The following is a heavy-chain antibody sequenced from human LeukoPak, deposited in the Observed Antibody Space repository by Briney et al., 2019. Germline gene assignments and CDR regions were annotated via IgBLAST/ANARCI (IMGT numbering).Heavy chain of an antibody. CDR3: ARGLESSIAARPLDY. D-gene: IGHD6-6*01. J-gene: IGHJ4*02. Sequence: SVKVSCKASGGTFSSYAISWVRQAPGQGLEWMGGIIPIFGTANYAQKFQGRVTITTDESTSTAYMELSSLRSEDTAVYYCARGLESSIAARPLDYWGQGTLVTVSS. CDR1: GGTFSSYA. V-gene: IGHV1-69*05. CDR2: IIPIFGTA.